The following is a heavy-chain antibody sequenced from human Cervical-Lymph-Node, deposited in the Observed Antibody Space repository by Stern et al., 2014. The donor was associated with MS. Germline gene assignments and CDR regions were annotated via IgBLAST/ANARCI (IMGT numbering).Heavy chain of an antibody. CDR3: ARGYSTTYLDY. CDR2: IHPGNGDA. V-gene: IGHV1-3*01. D-gene: IGHD6-13*01. Sequence: QVQLVQSGAEVKKPGASVKVSCKASGYTFTNYALHWVRQAPGQRPEWIGWIHPGNGDAKYSQNFQDRVTITRDTSANTVYMELRSLRVEDTAMYYCARGYSTTYLDYWGQGTLVTVSS. J-gene: IGHJ4*02. CDR1: GYTFTNYA.